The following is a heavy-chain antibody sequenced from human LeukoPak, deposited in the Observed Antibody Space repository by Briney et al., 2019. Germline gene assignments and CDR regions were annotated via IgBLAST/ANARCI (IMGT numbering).Heavy chain of an antibody. CDR2: ISYDGSNK. J-gene: IGHJ4*02. CDR3: ARFIAAPYYFDY. V-gene: IGHV3-30*03. Sequence: GGSLRLSCVASGFTFSSYGMHWVRQAPGKGLEWVAVISYDGSNKYYADSVKGRFTISRDNSKNTLYLQMNSLRAEDTAVYYCARFIAAPYYFDYWGRGTLVTVSS. D-gene: IGHD6-13*01. CDR1: GFTFSSYG.